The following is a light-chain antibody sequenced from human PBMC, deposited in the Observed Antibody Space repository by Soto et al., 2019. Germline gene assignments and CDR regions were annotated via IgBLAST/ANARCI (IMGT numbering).Light chain of an antibody. V-gene: IGKV1-33*01. CDR1: QDITSY. Sequence: DIKMTQSPSSLSASVGDRVTITCQASQDITSYLSWYQQKPWKAPKLLIYLASNLELGVPSRFSGGGSGTEFTLTISSLQPEDFGTYYCQQYDHLPSFGGGTKVEI. J-gene: IGKJ4*01. CDR3: QQYDHLPS. CDR2: LAS.